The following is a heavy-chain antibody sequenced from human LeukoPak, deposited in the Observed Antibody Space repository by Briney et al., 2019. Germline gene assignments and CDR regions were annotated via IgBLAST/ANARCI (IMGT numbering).Heavy chain of an antibody. J-gene: IGHJ4*02. V-gene: IGHV4-39*01. CDR3: ARQTPSGVVVPAAMRDY. D-gene: IGHD2-2*01. CDR2: IYYSGST. Sequence: SETLSLTCAVYGGSFSGYYWGWIRQPPGKGLEWIGSIYYSGSTYYNPSLKSRVTISVDTSKNQFSLKLSSVTAADTAVYYCARQTPSGVVVPAAMRDYWGQGTLVTVSS. CDR1: GGSFSGYY.